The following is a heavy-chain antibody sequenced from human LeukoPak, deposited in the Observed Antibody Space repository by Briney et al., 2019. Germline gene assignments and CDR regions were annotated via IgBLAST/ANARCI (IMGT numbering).Heavy chain of an antibody. D-gene: IGHD1-14*01. CDR3: ARAPQNSYMDV. Sequence: SETLSLTCTVSGGSISGHYWSWIRQPPGKALEWIGHIYYSGSTSYNPSLRSRVTMSVGTSKTQFSLNLSSVTAADTAVYYCARAPQNSYMDVWGKGTTVTVSS. V-gene: IGHV4-59*11. CDR2: IYYSGST. CDR1: GGSISGHY. J-gene: IGHJ6*03.